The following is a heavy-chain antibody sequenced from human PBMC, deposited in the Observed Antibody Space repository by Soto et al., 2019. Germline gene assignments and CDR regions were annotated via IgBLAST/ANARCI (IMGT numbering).Heavy chain of an antibody. Sequence: GGSLRLSCAASGFTFSSYAMSWVRQAPGKGLEWVSAISGSGGSTYYADSVKGRFTISRDNSKDTLYLQMNSLRAEDTAVYYCAKGSDIVATTPSDYWGQGTLVTVSS. D-gene: IGHD5-12*01. CDR2: ISGSGGST. CDR3: AKGSDIVATTPSDY. J-gene: IGHJ4*02. V-gene: IGHV3-23*01. CDR1: GFTFSSYA.